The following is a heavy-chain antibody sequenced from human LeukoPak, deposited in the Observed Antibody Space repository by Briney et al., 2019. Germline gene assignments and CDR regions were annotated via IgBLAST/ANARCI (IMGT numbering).Heavy chain of an antibody. J-gene: IGHJ4*02. Sequence: ASVKVSCKASGYTFTSYGISWVRQAPGRGLEWMGWISAYNGNTDYAQKIQGRVTMTTDTSTSTAYMELRSLRSDDTAVYYCARTPSSSILLWSEYYFDYWGQGTLVTVSS. CDR2: ISAYNGNT. V-gene: IGHV1-18*04. CDR1: GYTFTSYG. CDR3: ARTPSSSILLWSEYYFDY. D-gene: IGHD5-18*01.